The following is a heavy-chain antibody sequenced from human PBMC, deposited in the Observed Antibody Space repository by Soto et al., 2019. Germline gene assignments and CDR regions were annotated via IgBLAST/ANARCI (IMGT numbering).Heavy chain of an antibody. CDR1: GCTCSSYS. CDR2: ITGSSSTI. Sequence: EGSVRRSCVASGCTCSSYSKNSLRHAPEKWLEWVSYITGSSSTIYYADSVKGRFTISRDNAKNSLYLQMNSLTAEDTAVYYCARAECTSCYGFQYWAQGTLVTVSA. D-gene: IGHD2-2*01. V-gene: IGHV3-48*01. CDR3: ARAECTSCYGFQY. J-gene: IGHJ1*01.